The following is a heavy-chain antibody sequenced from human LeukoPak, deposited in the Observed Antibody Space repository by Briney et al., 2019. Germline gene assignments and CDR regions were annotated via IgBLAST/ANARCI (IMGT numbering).Heavy chain of an antibody. Sequence: GGSLRLSCAASGFTLSTYGMSWVRQAPGKGLEWVSTISGRGGSTYYADSVKGRFIISRDNSKNTMYLQMNSLRAEDTGVYYCAKDSGWIQFIDWGQGTPVTVSS. CDR3: AKDSGWIQFID. J-gene: IGHJ4*02. CDR1: GFTLSTYG. CDR2: ISGRGGST. V-gene: IGHV3-23*01. D-gene: IGHD5-24*01.